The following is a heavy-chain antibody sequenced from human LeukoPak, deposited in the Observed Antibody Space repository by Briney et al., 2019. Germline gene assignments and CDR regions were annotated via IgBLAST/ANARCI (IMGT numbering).Heavy chain of an antibody. V-gene: IGHV1-69*01. Sequence: SVKVSCKASGGTFSSYAISWVRQAPGQGLEWMGGIIPIFGTANYAQKFQGRVTITADESTSTAYMELSSLRSEDTAVYYCARDERVVTVLGYYYGMDVWGQGTTVTVSS. CDR2: IIPIFGTA. J-gene: IGHJ6*02. CDR1: GGTFSSYA. D-gene: IGHD2-2*01. CDR3: ARDERVVTVLGYYYGMDV.